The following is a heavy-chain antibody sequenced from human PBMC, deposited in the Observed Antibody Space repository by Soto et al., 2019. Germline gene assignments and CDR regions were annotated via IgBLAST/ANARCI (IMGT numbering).Heavy chain of an antibody. Sequence: ETLSLTCTVSGGSISSSYWSWIRQPPGKGLEWLAYIYDDGSANYNPSLKSRATISLDMSKNQFSLKLTSVTAADTAVYYCARDKYCSGGSCRKNWFDPWGQGTLVTVSS. J-gene: IGHJ5*02. CDR2: IYDDGSA. CDR3: ARDKYCSGGSCRKNWFDP. CDR1: GGSISSSY. D-gene: IGHD2-15*01. V-gene: IGHV4-59*01.